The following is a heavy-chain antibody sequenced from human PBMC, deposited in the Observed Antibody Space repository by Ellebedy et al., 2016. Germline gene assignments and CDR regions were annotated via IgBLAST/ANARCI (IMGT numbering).Heavy chain of an antibody. J-gene: IGHJ4*02. CDR2: ISGTGAIT. Sequence: GESLKISXTASGFTFGSYAMSWVRQAPGKGLEWVSTISGTGAITDYADSVKGRFTISRDNSKNTIYLQMDSLRVEDSAVYYCAKPLTMTAPYYFDFWGQGTLVTVSS. CDR1: GFTFGSYA. V-gene: IGHV3-23*01. D-gene: IGHD2-21*02. CDR3: AKPLTMTAPYYFDF.